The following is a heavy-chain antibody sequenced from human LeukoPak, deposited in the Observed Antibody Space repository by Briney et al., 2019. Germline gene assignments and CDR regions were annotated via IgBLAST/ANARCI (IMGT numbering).Heavy chain of an antibody. CDR2: ISGSGGFT. CDR3: ARVDSGNHYCDF. J-gene: IGHJ4*02. D-gene: IGHD1-14*01. CDR1: GFSFSAYT. V-gene: IGHV3-23*01. Sequence: GGSLSLSCAVSGFSFSAYTMSWVPQAPGKGLEWVSAISGSGGFTYYADSVKGRFTISRDNSKNTLFLQMNSLRAEDTAVYYCARVDSGNHYCDFWGQGTLVTVSS.